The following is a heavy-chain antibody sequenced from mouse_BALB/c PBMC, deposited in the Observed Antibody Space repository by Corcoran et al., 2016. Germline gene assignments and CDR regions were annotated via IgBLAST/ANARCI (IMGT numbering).Heavy chain of an antibody. J-gene: IGHJ2*01. CDR2: INPNNGGT. Sequence: EVLLQQSGPELVKPGASVKIPCKASGYTFTDYNMDWVKQSHGKSLEWIGDINPNNGGTIYNQKFKGKATLTVDKSSSTAYMELRSLTSEDTAVYYCARDYGSSYYFDYWGQGTTLTVSS. CDR3: ARDYGSSYYFDY. V-gene: IGHV1-18*01. D-gene: IGHD1-1*01. CDR1: GYTFTDYN.